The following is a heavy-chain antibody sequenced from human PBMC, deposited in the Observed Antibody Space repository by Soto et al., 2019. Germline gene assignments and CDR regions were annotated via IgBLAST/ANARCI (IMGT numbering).Heavy chain of an antibody. CDR1: GGSISSYY. J-gene: IGHJ5*02. CDR3: ARGGIAVAGTYWFDP. CDR2: IYYSGST. D-gene: IGHD6-19*01. Sequence: SETLSLTCTVSGGSISSYYWSWIRQPPGKGLEWIGYIYYSGSTNYGPSLKSRVTISVDTSKNQFSLKLSSVTAADTAVYYCARGGIAVAGTYWFDPWGQGTLVTVSS. V-gene: IGHV4-59*01.